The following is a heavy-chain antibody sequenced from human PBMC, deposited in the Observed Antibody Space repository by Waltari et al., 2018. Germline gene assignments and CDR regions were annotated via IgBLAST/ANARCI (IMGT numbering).Heavy chain of an antibody. V-gene: IGHV3-23*01. CDR1: GFTFSSYA. J-gene: IGHJ3*02. CDR2: ISGSGGST. Sequence: EVQLLESGGGLVQPGGSLRLSCAASGFTFSSYAMSWVRQAPGKGLEWVSAISGSGGSTYYADSVKGRFTISRDNSKNTLYLQMNSLRAEYTAVYYCAKDMRLILGYSSGWWADAFDIWGQGTMVTVSS. D-gene: IGHD6-19*01. CDR3: AKDMRLILGYSSGWWADAFDI.